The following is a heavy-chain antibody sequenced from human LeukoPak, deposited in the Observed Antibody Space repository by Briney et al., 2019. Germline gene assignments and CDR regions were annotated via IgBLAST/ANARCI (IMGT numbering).Heavy chain of an antibody. D-gene: IGHD3-10*01. J-gene: IGHJ6*03. CDR2: INHSGST. V-gene: IGHV4-34*01. CDR3: ARTRFGEFPYYYYYYMDV. CDR1: GGSLSAYY. Sequence: SETLSLTCAVYGGSLSAYYWTWIRQPPGKGLEWIGEINHSGSTNYNPSLKSRVTISVDTSKNQFSPKLSSVTAADTAVYYCARTRFGEFPYYYYYYMDVWGKGTTVTVSS.